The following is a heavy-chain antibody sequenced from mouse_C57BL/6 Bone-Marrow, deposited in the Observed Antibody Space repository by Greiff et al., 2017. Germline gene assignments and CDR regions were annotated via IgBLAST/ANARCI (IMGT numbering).Heavy chain of an antibody. CDR3: ARSIATVVATDY. Sequence: EVQLQQSGPVLVKPGASVKMSCKASGYTFTDYYMNWVKQSHGKSLEWIGVINPYNGGTSYNQKFKGKATLTVDKSSSTAYMELNSLTSEDSAVYYFARSIATVVATDYWGQGTTLTVSS. CDR2: INPYNGGT. J-gene: IGHJ2*01. D-gene: IGHD1-1*01. CDR1: GYTFTDYY. V-gene: IGHV1-19*01.